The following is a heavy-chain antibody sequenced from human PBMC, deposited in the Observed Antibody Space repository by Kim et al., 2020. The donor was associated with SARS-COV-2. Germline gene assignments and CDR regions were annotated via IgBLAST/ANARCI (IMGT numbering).Heavy chain of an antibody. Sequence: KGRFTISRDKSQNTLYLQMNSLRAEDTAVYYCAGYGSGSYYNPYYYYGMDVWGQGTTVTVSS. V-gene: IGHV3-30*01. J-gene: IGHJ6*02. D-gene: IGHD3-10*01. CDR3: AGYGSGSYYNPYYYYGMDV.